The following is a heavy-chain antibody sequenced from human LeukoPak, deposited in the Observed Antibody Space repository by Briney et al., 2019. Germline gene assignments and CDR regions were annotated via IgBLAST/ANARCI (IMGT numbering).Heavy chain of an antibody. Sequence: SETLSLTCTVSGGSISSYYWSWIRQPPGKGLEWIGYIYYSGSTNYNPSLKSRVTISVDTSKNQFSLKLSSVTAADTAVYYCAREAYHGGPSFDYWGQGTLVTVSS. V-gene: IGHV4-59*01. D-gene: IGHD2-2*01. CDR2: IYYSGST. CDR3: AREAYHGGPSFDY. J-gene: IGHJ4*02. CDR1: GGSISSYY.